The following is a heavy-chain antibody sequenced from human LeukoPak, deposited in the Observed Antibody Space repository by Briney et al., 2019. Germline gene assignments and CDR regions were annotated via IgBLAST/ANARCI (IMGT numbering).Heavy chain of an antibody. D-gene: IGHD6-13*01. V-gene: IGHV3-74*01. CDR1: GFTFSTYW. Sequence: PGGSLRLSCAASGFTFSTYWIHWVRQAPGKGLVWVSRTNPDRSYTSYADSVRGRFTISRDNAKNTLYPQMSSLRAEDTAVYYCARAATVAGTVWGQGTLVTVSS. CDR3: ARAATVAGTV. J-gene: IGHJ4*02. CDR2: TNPDRSYT.